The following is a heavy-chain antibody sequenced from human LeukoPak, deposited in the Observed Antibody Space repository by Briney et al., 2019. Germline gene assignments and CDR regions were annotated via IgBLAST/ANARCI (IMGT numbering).Heavy chain of an antibody. V-gene: IGHV4-38-2*01. CDR2: IYHSGST. J-gene: IGHJ4*02. Sequence: PSETLSLTCAVSGYSISSGYYWGWIRQPPGKGLEWIGSIYHSGSTYYNPSLKSRVTISVDTSKHQFSLKLSSVTAADTAVYYCARGGTTDYWGQGTLVTVSS. CDR1: GYSISSGYY. CDR3: ARGGTTDY. D-gene: IGHD1-7*01.